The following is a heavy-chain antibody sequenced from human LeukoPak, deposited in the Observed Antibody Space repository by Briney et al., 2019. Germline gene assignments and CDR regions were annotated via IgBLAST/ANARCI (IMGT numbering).Heavy chain of an antibody. J-gene: IGHJ4*02. Sequence: GGSLRFYCAASGFTFSNYWMHWVRQVPGAGLVWVSGINSDGSITNYADSGKGRFTISRDNDRNTLYLQMNSLRAEDTAVSYCASGTDIVVVPAYWGQGTLVTVSS. D-gene: IGHD2-2*01. V-gene: IGHV3-74*01. CDR1: GFTFSNYW. CDR2: INSDGSIT. CDR3: ASGTDIVVVPAY.